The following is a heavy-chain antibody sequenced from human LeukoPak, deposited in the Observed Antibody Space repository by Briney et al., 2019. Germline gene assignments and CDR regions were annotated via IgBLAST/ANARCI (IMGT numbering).Heavy chain of an antibody. D-gene: IGHD4-23*01. CDR1: GGSLNNYY. CDR3: ARGSRGGNAGYQFDY. CDR2: IYYSGST. V-gene: IGHV4-59*13. J-gene: IGHJ4*02. Sequence: SETLSLTCTVSGGSLNNYYWNWIRQPPGNRLEWIGYIYYSGSTNYNPSLKSRVTISLDTSKNQFSLKLSSVTAADTAVYYCARGSRGGNAGYQFDYWGQGTLVTVSS.